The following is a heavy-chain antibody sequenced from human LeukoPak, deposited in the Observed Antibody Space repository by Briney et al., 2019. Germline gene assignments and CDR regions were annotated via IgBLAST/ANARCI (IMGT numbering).Heavy chain of an antibody. CDR1: GGSISSGSYY. V-gene: IGHV4-39*07. CDR3: ASLGEQLERRLGKYYFDY. Sequence: SETLSLTCTVSGGSISSGSYYWGWIRQPPGKGLEWIGSIYYSGSTYYNPSLKSRVTISVDTSKNQFSLKLSSVTAADTAVYYCASLGEQLERRLGKYYFDYWGQGTLVTVSS. CDR2: IYYSGST. J-gene: IGHJ4*02. D-gene: IGHD1-1*01.